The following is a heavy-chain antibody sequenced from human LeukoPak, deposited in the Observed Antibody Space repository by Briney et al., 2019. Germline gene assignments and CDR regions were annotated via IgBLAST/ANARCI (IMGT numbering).Heavy chain of an antibody. D-gene: IGHD1-26*01. CDR1: GFTSTDYY. CDR3: AGGSAGGDDY. Sequence: GGSLRLSCAASGFTSTDYYMSWIRQAPGKGRGWVSYISSSVSTIYYADSVKGRFTNSRGNAKNSLYLQMNSLRGEDTGVYYCAGGSAGGDDYWGQGTLVTVSS. CDR2: ISSSVSTI. J-gene: IGHJ4*02. V-gene: IGHV3-11*04.